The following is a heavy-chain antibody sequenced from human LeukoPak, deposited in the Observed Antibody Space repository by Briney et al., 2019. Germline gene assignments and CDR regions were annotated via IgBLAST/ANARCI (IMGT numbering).Heavy chain of an antibody. J-gene: IGHJ6*02. CDR2: ISGSGGST. D-gene: IGHD2-2*02. V-gene: IGHV3-23*01. Sequence: GSLRLSCAASGFTFSSYAMSWVRQAPGKGLEWVSAISGSGGSTYYADSVKGRFTISRDNSKNTLYLQMNSLRAEDTAVYYCAKVTRDIVVVPAAIHRSQYYYYGMDVWGQGTTVTVSS. CDR3: AKVTRDIVVVPAAIHRSQYYYYGMDV. CDR1: GFTFSSYA.